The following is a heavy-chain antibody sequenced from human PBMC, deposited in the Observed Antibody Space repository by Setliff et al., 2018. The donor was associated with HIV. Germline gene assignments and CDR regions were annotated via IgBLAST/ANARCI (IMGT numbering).Heavy chain of an antibody. CDR1: GGSISRIDYC. CDR3: ARHSIAVVIGVPERDDAFDI. V-gene: IGHV4-39*01. CDR2: VYYTWHT. D-gene: IGHD2-21*01. Sequence: SETLSLTCTVSGGSISRIDYCWGWIRQPPGKGLEWICSVYYTWHTYYNPSLKSRVTVSLDTPKNQFSLKLSFGTAADTVVYYFARHSIAVVIGVPERDDAFDIWGHGTMVTVS. J-gene: IGHJ3*02.